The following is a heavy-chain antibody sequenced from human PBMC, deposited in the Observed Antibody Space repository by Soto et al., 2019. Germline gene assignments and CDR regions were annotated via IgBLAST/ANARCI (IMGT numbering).Heavy chain of an antibody. CDR1: GDSVSSNSAA. J-gene: IGHJ3*02. CDR3: ATWGRRGRYDAFDI. CDR2: TYYRSKWYN. Sequence: PSQTLSLTCAISGDSVSSNSAAWNWIRQSPSRGLEWLGRTYYRSKWYNDYAVSVKSRITINPDTSKNQFSLQLNSVTPEDTAVYDCATWGRRGRYDAFDIWGQGTMVTVSS. D-gene: IGHD3-16*01. V-gene: IGHV6-1*01.